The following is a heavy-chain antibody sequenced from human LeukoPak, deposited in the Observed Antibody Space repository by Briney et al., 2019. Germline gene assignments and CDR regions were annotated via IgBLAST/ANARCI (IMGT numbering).Heavy chain of an antibody. CDR3: ARATYYYDASGYYGYYFDY. D-gene: IGHD3-22*01. CDR2: IYYSGST. J-gene: IGHJ4*02. CDR1: GGSISDNY. Sequence: PSETLSLTCTVSGGSISDNYWSWIRQPPGKGLEWIGYIYYSGSTNYNPSLKSRVTISVDTSKNQFSLKLNSVTAADTAVYYCARATYYYDASGYYGYYFDYWGQGALVTVSS. V-gene: IGHV4-59*01.